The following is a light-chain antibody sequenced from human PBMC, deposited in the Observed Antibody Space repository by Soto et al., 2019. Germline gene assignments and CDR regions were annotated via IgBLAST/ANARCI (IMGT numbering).Light chain of an antibody. J-gene: IGKJ3*01. V-gene: IGKV3-20*01. CDR1: QSVSDSY. Sequence: EIVLTQSPGTLSLSPGERATLSCRASQSVSDSYLAWYQQKPGQAPRLLIYASSRATGIPDRFSGSGSGTDFTLTSSRLEPEVVAVYYCQHYGTSALFGPGTKVDIK. CDR2: AS. CDR3: QHYGTSAL.